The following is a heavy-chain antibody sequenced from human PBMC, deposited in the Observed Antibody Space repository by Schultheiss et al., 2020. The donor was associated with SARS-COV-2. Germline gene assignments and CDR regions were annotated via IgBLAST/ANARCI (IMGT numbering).Heavy chain of an antibody. CDR1: GGSISSSSYY. J-gene: IGHJ3*02. CDR3: ARELGKVATITHDAFDI. Sequence: SETLSLTCTVSGGSISSSSYYWGWIRQPPGKGLEWIGSIYYSGSTYYNPSLKSRVTISVDTSKNQFSLKLSSVTAADTAVYYCARELGKVATITHDAFDIWGQGTMVTVSS. D-gene: IGHD5-12*01. V-gene: IGHV4-39*07. CDR2: IYYSGST.